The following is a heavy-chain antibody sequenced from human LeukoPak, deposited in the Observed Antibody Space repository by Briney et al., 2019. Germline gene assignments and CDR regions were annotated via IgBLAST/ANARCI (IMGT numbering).Heavy chain of an antibody. CDR3: ARDNHDYSTYWGLTIKSGKKNWFDP. V-gene: IGHV1-18*01. D-gene: IGHD4-11*01. CDR2: ISAYNGNT. CDR1: GYTFTSYG. J-gene: IGHJ5*02. Sequence: GASVKVSCKASGYTFTSYGISWVRQAPGQGLEWMGWISAYNGNTNYAQKLQGRVTMTTDTSTSTAYMELRSLRSDDTAVYYCARDNHDYSTYWGLTIKSGKKNWFDPWGQGTLVTVSS.